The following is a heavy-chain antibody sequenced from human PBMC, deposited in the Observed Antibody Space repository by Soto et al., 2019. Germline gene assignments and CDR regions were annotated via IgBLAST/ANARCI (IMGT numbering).Heavy chain of an antibody. CDR3: ASGVSYSSGWGETDY. Sequence: QVQLVQSGAEVKKPGASVKVSCKASGYTFTSYAMHWVRQAPGQRLEWMGWINAGNGNTKYSQKFQGRVTITRDTSASTAYMELSSLRSEDTAVYYCASGVSYSSGWGETDYWGQGTLVTVSS. CDR1: GYTFTSYA. J-gene: IGHJ4*02. CDR2: INAGNGNT. D-gene: IGHD6-19*01. V-gene: IGHV1-3*01.